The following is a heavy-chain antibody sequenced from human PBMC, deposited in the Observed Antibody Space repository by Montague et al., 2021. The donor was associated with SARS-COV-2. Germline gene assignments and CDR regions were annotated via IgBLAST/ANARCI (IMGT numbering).Heavy chain of an antibody. CDR3: AREGEVTVLSEGWFDP. CDR2: IYTSGXT. CDR1: GASISSGGSY. J-gene: IGHJ5*02. Sequence: TLSLTCTVSGASISSGGSYWSWIRQPAGKGLEWIGRIYTSGXTXYXXXXKXRVTMSVTTSKNQFSLRLNSVTAADTAVYYCAREGEVTVLSEGWFDPWGQGTLVTVS. V-gene: IGHV4-61*02. D-gene: IGHD3-16*01.